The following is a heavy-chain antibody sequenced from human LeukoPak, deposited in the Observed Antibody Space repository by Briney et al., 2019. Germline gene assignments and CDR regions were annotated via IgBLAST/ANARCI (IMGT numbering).Heavy chain of an antibody. CDR2: IYYSGST. V-gene: IGHV4-59*08. CDR3: ARHRGVGALT. D-gene: IGHD3-10*01. Sequence: SETLSLTCTVSGGSISSYYWNWIRQPPGKGLEWIGNIYYSGSTNYSPSLKSRVTISVDMSKNQFSLRLSSVTAADTAVYYCARHRGVGALTWGQGTLVTVSS. J-gene: IGHJ5*02. CDR1: GGSISSYY.